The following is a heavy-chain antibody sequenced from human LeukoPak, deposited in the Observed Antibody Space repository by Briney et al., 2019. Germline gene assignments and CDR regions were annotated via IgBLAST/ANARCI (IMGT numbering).Heavy chain of an antibody. Sequence: SETLSLTCTVSGGSISSSSYYWGWIRQPPGKGLEWIGSIYYSGSTYYNPSLKSRVTISVDTSKNQFSLKLSSVTAADTAVYYCAREARDGYNYVRFIDYWGQGTLVTVSS. CDR3: AREARDGYNYVRFIDY. CDR2: IYYSGST. CDR1: GGSISSSSYY. D-gene: IGHD5-24*01. J-gene: IGHJ4*02. V-gene: IGHV4-39*02.